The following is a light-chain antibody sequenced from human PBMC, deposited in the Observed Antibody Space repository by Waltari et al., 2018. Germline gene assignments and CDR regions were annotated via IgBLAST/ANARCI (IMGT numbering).Light chain of an antibody. CDR2: DVS. V-gene: IGLV2-14*03. CDR3: SSYTSSSTRV. CDR1: SGDVGGYNY. Sequence: QSALTQPASVSGSPGQSTTISCTGTSGDVGGYNYVLWYQQHPGKAPKLMIYDVSNRPSGVSNRFSGSKSGNTASLTISGLQAEDEADYYCSSYTSSSTRVFGGGTKLTVL. J-gene: IGLJ3*02.